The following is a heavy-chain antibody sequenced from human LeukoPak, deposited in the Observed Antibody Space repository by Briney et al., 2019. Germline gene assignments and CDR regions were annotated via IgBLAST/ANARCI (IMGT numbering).Heavy chain of an antibody. J-gene: IGHJ6*03. Sequence: GGSLRLSCAASGFTFSSYSMNWVRQAPGKGLEWASSISSSSSYIYYADSVKGRFTISRDNAKNSLYLQMNSLRAEDTAVYYCARMGCSSTSCYVYYMDVWGKGTTVTVSS. CDR2: ISSSSSYI. CDR3: ARMGCSSTSCYVYYMDV. D-gene: IGHD2-2*01. V-gene: IGHV3-21*01. CDR1: GFTFSSYS.